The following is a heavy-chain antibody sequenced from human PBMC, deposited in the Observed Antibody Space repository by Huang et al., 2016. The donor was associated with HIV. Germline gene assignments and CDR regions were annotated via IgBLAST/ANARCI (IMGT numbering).Heavy chain of an antibody. CDR3: ARGRGCSSTSCYVMYYYYYFHMDV. CDR1: GGSFSGYY. CDR2: INHSGGT. J-gene: IGHJ6*03. Sequence: QVQLQQWGAGLLKPSETLSLTCAVYGGSFSGYYWRWIRQPPGKGLEWIGEINHSGGTNYNPSLKSRVTMSVDTAKNQFSRKLNSVTAADTAVYYWARGRGCSSTSCYVMYYYYYFHMDVWGKGTTVTVSS. V-gene: IGHV4-34*01. D-gene: IGHD2-2*01.